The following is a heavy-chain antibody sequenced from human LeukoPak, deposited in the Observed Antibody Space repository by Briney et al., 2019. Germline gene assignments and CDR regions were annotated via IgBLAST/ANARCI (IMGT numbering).Heavy chain of an antibody. V-gene: IGHV3-74*01. D-gene: IGHD1-26*01. CDR2: INTDGSST. J-gene: IGHJ4*02. Sequence: GGSLRLSCAASGFTFSSYWMHWVRQAPGKGLVWVSRINTDGSSTSYADSVKGRFTISRDNAKNTLYLQMNSLRAEDTAVYYCASGLAGASPFDYWGQGTLVTVSS. CDR1: GFTFSSYW. CDR3: ASGLAGASPFDY.